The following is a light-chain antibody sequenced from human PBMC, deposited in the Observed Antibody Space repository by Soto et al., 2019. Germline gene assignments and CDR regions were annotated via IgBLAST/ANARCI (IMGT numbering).Light chain of an antibody. CDR2: KVS. CDR3: MQGTHWPFT. CDR1: QSLVSSDGDTY. Sequence: DVVMTQSPLSLPVTLGQPASISCRSSQSLVSSDGDTYLNWFQQRPGQSPRRLIYKVSNRDSGVPDRFSGSGSGTDFTLKISRVEVEDVAMYFCMQGTHWPFTFGPGTKVEIK. V-gene: IGKV2-30*01. J-gene: IGKJ3*01.